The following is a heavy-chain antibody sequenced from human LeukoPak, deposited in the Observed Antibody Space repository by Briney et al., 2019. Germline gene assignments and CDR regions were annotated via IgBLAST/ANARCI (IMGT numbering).Heavy chain of an antibody. CDR1: GASVSGSNYY. V-gene: IGHV4-39*01. D-gene: IGHD2-15*01. CDR2: IYSSGST. J-gene: IGHJ6*04. Sequence: SETLSLTCAVSGASVSGSNYYWGWLRQPPGKGLEWIGNIYSSGSTYYNASLQSRVTISIDTSKNQFSLRLNSVTAADTAMYYCASATLRCSGGSCYEMDVWGKGTTVTVSS. CDR3: ASATLRCSGGSCYEMDV.